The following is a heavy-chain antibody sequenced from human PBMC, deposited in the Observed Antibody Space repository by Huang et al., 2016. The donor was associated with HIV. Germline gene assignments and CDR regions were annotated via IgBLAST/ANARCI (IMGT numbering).Heavy chain of an antibody. CDR1: GFTFSSYS. J-gene: IGHJ6*02. CDR3: ARDLGGSGWWSYYYGMDV. Sequence: EVQLVESGGGLVQPGGSLRLSCAASGFTFSSYSMNWVRQVSGKGLEWVSYISSSSSTIYYADSVKGRFTISRDNAKNSLYLQMNSLRDEDTAVYYCARDLGGSGWWSYYYGMDVWGQGTTVTVSS. CDR2: ISSSSSTI. V-gene: IGHV3-48*02. D-gene: IGHD6-19*01.